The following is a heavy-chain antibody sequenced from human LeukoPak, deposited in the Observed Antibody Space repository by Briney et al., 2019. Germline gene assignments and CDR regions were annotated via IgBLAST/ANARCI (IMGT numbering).Heavy chain of an antibody. CDR1: GYTFTGYY. CDR2: INPNSGGT. Sequence: ASVKVSCKASGYTFTGYYMHWVRQAPGQGLEWMGWINPNSGGTNYAQKFQGRVTMTRDTSISTAYMELSRLRSDDTAVYYCARERPTNTYYYDSSGYDYWGQGTLVTVSS. J-gene: IGHJ4*02. V-gene: IGHV1-2*02. CDR3: ARERPTNTYYYDSSGYDY. D-gene: IGHD3-22*01.